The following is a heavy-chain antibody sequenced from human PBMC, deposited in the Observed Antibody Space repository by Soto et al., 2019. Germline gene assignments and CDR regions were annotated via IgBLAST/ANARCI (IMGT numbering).Heavy chain of an antibody. CDR2: ISGSGGST. D-gene: IGHD3-22*01. Sequence: GGSLRLSCAASGFTFSNYEMHWVRQVPGKGLEYVSAISGSGGSTYYADSVKGRFTISRDNSKNTLYLQMNSLRAEDTAVYYCAKDLTMIVVVITPHYGMDVWGQGTTVTVSS. CDR3: AKDLTMIVVVITPHYGMDV. J-gene: IGHJ6*02. CDR1: GFTFSNYE. V-gene: IGHV3-23*01.